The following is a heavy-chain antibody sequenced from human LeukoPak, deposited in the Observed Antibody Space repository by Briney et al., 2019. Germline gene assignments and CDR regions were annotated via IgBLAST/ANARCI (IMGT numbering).Heavy chain of an antibody. J-gene: IGHJ4*02. D-gene: IGHD3-22*01. Sequence: SETLSLTCTVSGDSITSSSYYWGWIRQPPGKGLEWIGSIYYSGSTYYNPSLKSRVTISVDTSKNQFSLKLRSVTAADTAVYYCARQGSGYYWGKYYFDYWGQGTLVTVSS. CDR1: GDSITSSSYY. CDR3: ARQGSGYYWGKYYFDY. CDR2: IYYSGST. V-gene: IGHV4-39*01.